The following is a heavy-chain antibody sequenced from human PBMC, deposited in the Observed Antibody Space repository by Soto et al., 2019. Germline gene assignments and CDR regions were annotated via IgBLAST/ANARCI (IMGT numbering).Heavy chain of an antibody. CDR2: ISWDGGRT. D-gene: IGHD3-9*01. Sequence: PGGSLRLSCAASGFSFEDYTMHWVRHTPGKGPEWISLISWDGGRTLYSDSVKGRFIISRDNSKNSLYLQMNSLTTEDTALYFCARASHDVLTGQKRYFDHWGQGTLVTVYS. CDR1: GFSFEDYT. CDR3: ARASHDVLTGQKRYFDH. V-gene: IGHV3-43*01. J-gene: IGHJ4*02.